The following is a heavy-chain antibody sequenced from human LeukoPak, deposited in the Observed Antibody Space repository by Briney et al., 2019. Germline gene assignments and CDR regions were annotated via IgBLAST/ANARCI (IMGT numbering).Heavy chain of an antibody. Sequence: GGSLRLSCAASGFTFSSYSMNWVRQAPGKGLEWVSSISSSSSYIYYADSVKGRFTISRDNAKNSLYLQMNSLRAEDTAVYYCARDIFYDFWSGGHEYFQHWGQGTLVTVSS. D-gene: IGHD3-3*01. CDR3: ARDIFYDFWSGGHEYFQH. CDR2: ISSSSSYI. V-gene: IGHV3-21*01. CDR1: GFTFSSYS. J-gene: IGHJ1*01.